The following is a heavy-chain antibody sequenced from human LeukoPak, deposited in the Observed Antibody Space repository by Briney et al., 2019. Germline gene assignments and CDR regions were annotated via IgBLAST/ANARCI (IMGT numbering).Heavy chain of an antibody. CDR2: ISAYNGNT. D-gene: IGHD2-2*01. J-gene: IGHJ4*02. Sequence: ASVKVSCKASGYTFTSYGISWVRQAPGQGLEWMGWISAYNGNTNYAQKLQGRVTMTKDTSTSTAYMELRSLRSDDTAVYYCARPRGVVVPAALFDYWGQGTLVTVSS. CDR3: ARPRGVVVPAALFDY. V-gene: IGHV1-18*01. CDR1: GYTFTSYG.